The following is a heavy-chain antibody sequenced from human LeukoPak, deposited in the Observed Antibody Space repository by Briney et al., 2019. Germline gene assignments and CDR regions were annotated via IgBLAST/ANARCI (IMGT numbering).Heavy chain of an antibody. CDR3: ARGESGYFDY. CDR2: IYYSGST. J-gene: IGHJ4*02. D-gene: IGHD1-26*01. CDR1: GGSISSYY. Sequence: SETLSLTCTVSGGSISSYYWSWIRQPPGKGLEWIGYIYYSGSTNYNPSLKSRVTISVDTSKNQFSLKLSSVTVADTAVYYCARGESGYFDYWGQGTLVTVSS. V-gene: IGHV4-59*12.